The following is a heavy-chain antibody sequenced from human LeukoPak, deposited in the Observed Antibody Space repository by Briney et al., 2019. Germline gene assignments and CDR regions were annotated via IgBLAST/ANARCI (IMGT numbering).Heavy chain of an antibody. CDR3: AKPFYSGYDSHFDY. CDR1: GFTFSNYA. D-gene: IGHD5-12*01. V-gene: IGHV3-23*01. Sequence: GESQRLSCAASGFTFSNYAMSWVRQAPGKGLEWVSAISGSGDGTYSADSVKGRFTISRDNSKNTLYLQMNSLRAEDTAVYYCAKPFYSGYDSHFDYWGQGTLVTVSS. J-gene: IGHJ4*02. CDR2: ISGSGDGT.